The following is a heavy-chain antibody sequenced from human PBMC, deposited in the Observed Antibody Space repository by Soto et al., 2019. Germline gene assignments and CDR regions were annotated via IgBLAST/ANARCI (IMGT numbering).Heavy chain of an antibody. D-gene: IGHD3-9*01. J-gene: IGHJ3*02. CDR3: VHSSRYAAFDM. CDR2: IYWDDDK. Sequence: QITLKESGPTLVKSTQTLTLTCSFSGFSLTSSGVSVGWIRQPPGKALEWLAHIYWDDDKRYSPSLKSRPTITKYTSRNQVVLTMTNMDPVDTATYYCVHSSRYAAFDMWGLGTLVTVSS. CDR1: GFSLTSSGVS. V-gene: IGHV2-5*02.